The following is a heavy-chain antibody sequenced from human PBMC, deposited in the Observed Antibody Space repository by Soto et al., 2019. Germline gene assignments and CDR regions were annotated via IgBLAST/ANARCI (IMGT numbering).Heavy chain of an antibody. Sequence: ASVKVSCKASGYTFTTYVMHWVRQAPGQRLEWMGWLNAGNDNTEYSQKLQGRVTITRDTSASTVYMELSSLSSEDTAVYYCVRTQQHPTEYYYGMDVWGQGTTVTVSS. V-gene: IGHV1-3*01. J-gene: IGHJ6*02. CDR2: LNAGNDNT. CDR1: GYTFTTYV. CDR3: VRTQQHPTEYYYGMDV. D-gene: IGHD6-13*01.